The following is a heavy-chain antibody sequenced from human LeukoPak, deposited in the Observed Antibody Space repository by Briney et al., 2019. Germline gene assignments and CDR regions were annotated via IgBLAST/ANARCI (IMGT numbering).Heavy chain of an antibody. CDR2: IYYSGST. CDR1: GGSISSGDYY. Sequence: PSQTLSLTCTVSGGSISSGDYYWSWIRQPPGKGLEWIGYIYYSGSTYYNPSLKSRVTISVDTSKNQFSLKLSSVTAADTAVYYCAREKLRWGAFDIWGQGTMVTVSS. V-gene: IGHV4-30-4*01. D-gene: IGHD3-16*01. CDR3: AREKLRWGAFDI. J-gene: IGHJ3*02.